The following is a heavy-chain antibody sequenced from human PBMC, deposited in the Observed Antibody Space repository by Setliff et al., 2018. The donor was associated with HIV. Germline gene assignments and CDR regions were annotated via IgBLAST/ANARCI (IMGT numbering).Heavy chain of an antibody. V-gene: IGHV1-69*10. CDR1: GFTFNHYA. Sequence: SVNVSCKASGFTFNHYALSWVRQAPGQRPEWMGGTIPMSDIPNYAQNFQGRVTITADHSTTTTYMELSSLSSEDTAVYYCVRVGPWYYGRSGYLASWDYWGQGTQVTVSS. CDR2: TIPMSDIP. J-gene: IGHJ4*02. D-gene: IGHD3-22*01. CDR3: VRVGPWYYGRSGYLASWDY.